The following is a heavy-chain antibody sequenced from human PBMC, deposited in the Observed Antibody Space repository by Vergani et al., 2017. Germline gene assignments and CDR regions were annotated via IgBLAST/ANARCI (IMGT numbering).Heavy chain of an antibody. CDR3: ARLHGNYYDSSGYYAPGPASPEKESYGMDV. J-gene: IGHJ6*02. CDR1: GGTFSSYA. CDR2: IIPIFGTA. Sequence: QVQLVQSGAEVKKPGSSVKVSCKASGGTFSSYAISWVRQAPGQGLEWMGGIIPIFGTANYAQKFQGGVTITADKYTSTAYMELSSLRSEDTAVYYCARLHGNYYDSSGYYAPGPASPEKESYGMDVWGQGTTVTVSS. D-gene: IGHD3-22*01. V-gene: IGHV1-69*06.